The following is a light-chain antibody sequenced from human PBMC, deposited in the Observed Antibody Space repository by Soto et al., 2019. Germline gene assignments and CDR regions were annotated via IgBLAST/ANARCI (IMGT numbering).Light chain of an antibody. CDR2: DVS. J-gene: IGLJ2*01. CDR3: SSYATSRDVL. V-gene: IGLV2-14*03. CDR1: SSDIGGYNS. Sequence: QSVLTQPASVSGSPGQSITISCTGTSSDIGGYNSVSWYQQHPGKAPKLMIYDVSNRPSGVSNRFSGSKSGNTASLTISGLQAEDEADYYCSSYATSRDVLFGGGTKLTVL.